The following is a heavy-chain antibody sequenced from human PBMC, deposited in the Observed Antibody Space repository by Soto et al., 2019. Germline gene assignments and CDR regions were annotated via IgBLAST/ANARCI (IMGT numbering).Heavy chain of an antibody. J-gene: IGHJ4*02. V-gene: IGHV4-39*02. CDR2: IYYAGTT. Sequence: QLRLQESGPGLVKPSDTLSLTCTVSGGSISTSNFYWGWIRQPPGKGLEWIGHIYYAGTTYYNSSLKSRVTISVDTSQQHFSLNLNSVIAADMAVYYCARLRRGVYYFDDWGQGTLVTVSS. D-gene: IGHD3-10*01. CDR3: ARLRRGVYYFDD. CDR1: GGSISTSNFY.